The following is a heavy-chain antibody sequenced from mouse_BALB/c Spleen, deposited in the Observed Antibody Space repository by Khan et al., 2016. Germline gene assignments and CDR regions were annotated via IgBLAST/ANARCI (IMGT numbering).Heavy chain of an antibody. CDR2: ISNGGGST. V-gene: IGHV5-12-2*01. J-gene: IGHJ4*01. Sequence: EVELVESGGDLVQPGGSLKLSCAASGFTFSSYTMSWVRQTPEKRLEWVAYISNGGGSTYYADTVKGRFTISRDNAKNTLYLQMTSLKSEDTAMYYCARHPISTWDYAMDYWGQGTSVTVSS. D-gene: IGHD1-2*01. CDR1: GFTFSSYT. CDR3: ARHPISTWDYAMDY.